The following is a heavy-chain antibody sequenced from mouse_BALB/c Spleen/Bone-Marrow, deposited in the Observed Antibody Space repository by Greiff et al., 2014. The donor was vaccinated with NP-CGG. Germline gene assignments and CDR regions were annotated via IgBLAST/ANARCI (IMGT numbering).Heavy chain of an antibody. CDR2: ISGGGSYT. CDR3: ARHAYYDQTEVSFVY. J-gene: IGHJ3*01. D-gene: IGHD2-4*01. Sequence: SGGGLVKSGGSLKLSCAASGFSFNSYGMSWVRQTPEKRLGWVATISGGGSYTFYPDSVKGRFTISRDNAKNNLYLQLSSLRSEDTALYYCARHAYYDQTEVSFVYWGQGTLVTVSA. CDR1: GFSFNSYG. V-gene: IGHV5-9-2*01.